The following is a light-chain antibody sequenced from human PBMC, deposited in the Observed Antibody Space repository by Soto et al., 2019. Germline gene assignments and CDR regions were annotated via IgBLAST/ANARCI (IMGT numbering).Light chain of an antibody. Sequence: DIQLTQSPSFLSASVGDRVTITCRASQGISSYLCCYQQKPGKAPKLLIYAASTLESGVPSRFSGSGSGTEFTLTISSLQPEDFATYYCQQLNSYPLTFGPGTTGDIK. V-gene: IGKV1-9*01. CDR1: QGISSY. J-gene: IGKJ3*01. CDR3: QQLNSYPLT. CDR2: AAS.